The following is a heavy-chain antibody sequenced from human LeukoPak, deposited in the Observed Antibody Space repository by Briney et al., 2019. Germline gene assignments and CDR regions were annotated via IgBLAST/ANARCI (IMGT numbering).Heavy chain of an antibody. CDR1: GFLFSDSA. J-gene: IGHJ3*02. D-gene: IGHD6-19*01. V-gene: IGHV3-73*01. CDR3: AAEMEQWPEGYALDI. Sequence: GGSLRLSCAASGFLFSDSALHWVRQASGKGLEWVGRIRSRANSYATAYAASVEGRFTISRDDSKNSAYLQMNSLKTEDTAVYHCAAEMEQWPEGYALDIWGQGTMITVSS. CDR2: IRSRANSYAT.